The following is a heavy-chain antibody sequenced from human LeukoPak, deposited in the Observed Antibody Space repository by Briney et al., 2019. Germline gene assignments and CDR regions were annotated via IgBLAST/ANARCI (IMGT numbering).Heavy chain of an antibody. J-gene: IGHJ4*02. CDR2: INHSGST. CDR3: ARDRGSGWSSNFDY. D-gene: IGHD6-19*01. Sequence: PSETLSLTCAVYGGSFSGYYWSWIRQPPGKGLEWIGEINHSGSTNYNPSLKSRVTISVDTSKNQFSLKLSSVTAADTAVYYCARDRGSGWSSNFDYWGQGTLVTVSS. CDR1: GGSFSGYY. V-gene: IGHV4-34*01.